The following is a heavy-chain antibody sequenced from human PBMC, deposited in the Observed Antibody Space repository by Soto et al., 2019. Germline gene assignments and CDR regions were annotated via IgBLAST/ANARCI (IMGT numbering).Heavy chain of an antibody. CDR1: DDSISSSSFY. Sequence: QLQLQESGPGLVKPSETLSLTCTVSDDSISSSSFYWGWIRQPPGKGLEWIGCLYYSGSAYYNPSLRGRVTISVDTSKMQFSLRLSSVTAADTAVYYCAREEGHVDTAFFDPWGQGILVTVSA. D-gene: IGHD5-18*01. CDR2: LYYSGSA. V-gene: IGHV4-39*02. J-gene: IGHJ5*02. CDR3: AREEGHVDTAFFDP.